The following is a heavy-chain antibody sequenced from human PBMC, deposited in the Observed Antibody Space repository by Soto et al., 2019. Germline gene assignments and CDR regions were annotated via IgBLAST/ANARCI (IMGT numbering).Heavy chain of an antibody. J-gene: IGHJ4*02. CDR2: IYHSVST. CDR3: VRVRFGAN. V-gene: IGHV4-30-2*01. D-gene: IGHD3-10*01. CDR1: GGSISSGGYS. Sequence: SETLSLTCAVSGGSISSGGYSWSWIRQPPGKGLEWIAYIYHSVSTYYNPSLKSRVTMSVDKSKNQFSLKLNSVTAADTAVYYCVRVRFGANWGQGTXVTVSS.